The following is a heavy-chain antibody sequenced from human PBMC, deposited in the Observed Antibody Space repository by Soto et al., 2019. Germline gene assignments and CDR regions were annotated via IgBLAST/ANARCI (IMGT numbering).Heavy chain of an antibody. Sequence: GGSLRLSCAASGFTFSSYAMSWVRQTPGKGLEWVSTLSGSGGSTYYADSVKGRFTISRDNSKNTLYLQMNSLRAEDTAVYYCAKSGVWFGSNWFDPWGQGTLVTVSS. CDR1: GFTFSSYA. CDR3: AKSGVWFGSNWFDP. J-gene: IGHJ5*02. D-gene: IGHD3-10*01. V-gene: IGHV3-23*01. CDR2: LSGSGGST.